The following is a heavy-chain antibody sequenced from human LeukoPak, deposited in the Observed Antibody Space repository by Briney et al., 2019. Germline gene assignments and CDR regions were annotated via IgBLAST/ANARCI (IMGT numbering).Heavy chain of an antibody. V-gene: IGHV4-4*07. Sequence: SETLSLACTVSGGSINNYYWSWIRQPAGKGLEWIGHIYTSGNTNYNYNPSLKSRVSMSIDTSKNQFSLKLSSVAAADTAFYYCATYSSASDAFDIWGQGTKVTVSS. CDR3: ATYSSASDAFDI. CDR1: GGSINNYY. D-gene: IGHD6-19*01. CDR2: IYTSGNTNY. J-gene: IGHJ3*02.